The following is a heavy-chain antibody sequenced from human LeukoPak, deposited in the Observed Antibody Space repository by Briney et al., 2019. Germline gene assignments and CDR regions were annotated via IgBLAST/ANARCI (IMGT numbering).Heavy chain of an antibody. CDR3: ARDWGSIKVITDY. J-gene: IGHJ4*02. Sequence: ASVNVSCKATGYTFTSYGISWVRQAPGQGLEWMGWISSNSENTNYAQKLQGRVTMTTDTSTSTAYMELRSLRSDDTAVYYCARDWGSIKVITDYWGQGTLVTVSS. D-gene: IGHD3-16*01. V-gene: IGHV1-18*01. CDR2: ISSNSENT. CDR1: GYTFTSYG.